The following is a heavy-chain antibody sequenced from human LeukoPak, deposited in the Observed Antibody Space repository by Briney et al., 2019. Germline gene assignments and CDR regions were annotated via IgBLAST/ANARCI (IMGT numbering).Heavy chain of an antibody. CDR2: IQTSGST. J-gene: IGHJ4*01. V-gene: IGHV4-4*07. D-gene: IGHD6-6*01. Sequence: SETLSLTCTVSGASVSSNYWSWIRQPAGKGLEWIGRIQTSGSTNYNPSLKSRVTMSVDTSRDHFSLNLSSVTAADTAVYYCARENVATIAARSLDYWGQGTLVTVSS. CDR1: GASVSSNY. CDR3: ARENVATIAARSLDY.